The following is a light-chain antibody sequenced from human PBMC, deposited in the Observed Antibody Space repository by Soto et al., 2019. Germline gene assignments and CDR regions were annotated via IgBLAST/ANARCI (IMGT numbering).Light chain of an antibody. CDR2: DAS. Sequence: QMTQAPPTLSASVGDRVTITCRASRSISVWLAWYQQKPGKAPKLLIFDASSLESGIPSRFSGSGSGTEFTLTISSLHPDDFATYYCQQYNTYSWTFGQGTKVDIK. CDR3: QQYNTYSWT. CDR1: RSISVW. V-gene: IGKV1-5*01. J-gene: IGKJ1*01.